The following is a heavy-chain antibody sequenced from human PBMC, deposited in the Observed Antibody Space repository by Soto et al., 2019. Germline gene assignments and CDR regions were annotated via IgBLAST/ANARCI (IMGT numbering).Heavy chain of an antibody. Sequence: SVPMSVTCTVAGGSISSYYWSWIRKQPGKGLEWIGYISHSGSANYNPSLKSRVTISVDTSKNQFSLKLNSVTAADTAVNYCARTRNYYDSSAPSSLYDYWGQGTLVTVSS. CDR1: GGSISSYY. J-gene: IGHJ4*02. V-gene: IGHV4-59*01. CDR3: ARTRNYYDSSAPSSLYDY. D-gene: IGHD3-22*01. CDR2: ISHSGSA.